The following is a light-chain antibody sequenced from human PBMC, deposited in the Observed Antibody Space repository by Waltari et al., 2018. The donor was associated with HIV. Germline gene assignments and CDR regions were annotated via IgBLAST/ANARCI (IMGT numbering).Light chain of an antibody. Sequence: QSVLTQPPSVSGAPGQRVTISCPGSSSNIGAGYDIHWYQPLPGTAPKLLIYGSGNRPSGVPDRFSGSKSGTSASLAITGLQAEDEADYYCQSYDSSLTGSVFGGGTKLTVL. CDR2: GSG. V-gene: IGLV1-40*01. J-gene: IGLJ2*01. CDR1: SSNIGAGYD. CDR3: QSYDSSLTGSV.